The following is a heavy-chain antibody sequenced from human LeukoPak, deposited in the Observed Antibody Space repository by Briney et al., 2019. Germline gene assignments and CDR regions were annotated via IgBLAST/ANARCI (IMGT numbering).Heavy chain of an antibody. CDR1: GFTFSSYS. V-gene: IGHV3-48*02. CDR2: IVGSSSII. J-gene: IGHJ4*02. Sequence: PGGSLRLSCAASGFTFSSYSMNWVRQAPGKGLEWVAYIVGSSSIIYYADSVKGRFTIPRDNAKNSLYLQMNSLRDEDTAVYYCARDGDFAAAGPDYWGQGTLVTVSS. D-gene: IGHD6-13*01. CDR3: ARDGDFAAAGPDY.